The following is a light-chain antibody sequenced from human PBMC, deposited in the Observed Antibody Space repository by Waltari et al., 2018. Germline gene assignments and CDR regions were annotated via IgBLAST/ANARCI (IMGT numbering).Light chain of an antibody. Sequence: DIVMTQSPDSLAVSLGERATIICKSSQSVLYRSDNKNYLAWYQPKPGQPPKLLIYWASTRESGVPDRFSGSGSGTDFTLTISSLQAEDVAVYYCQQYYSTPTWTFGQGTKVEIK. CDR1: QSVLYRSDNKNY. J-gene: IGKJ1*01. V-gene: IGKV4-1*01. CDR2: WAS. CDR3: QQYYSTPTWT.